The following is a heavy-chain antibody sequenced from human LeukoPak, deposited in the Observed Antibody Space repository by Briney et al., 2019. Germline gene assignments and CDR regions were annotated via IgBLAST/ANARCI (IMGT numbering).Heavy chain of an antibody. Sequence: ASVKVSCKASGGTFSSYAISWVRQAPGQGLEWMGGIIPIFGTANYAQKFQGRVTITADESTSTAYMELSSLRSEDTAVYYCARDQYGSGSYYPSGFDYWGQGTLVTVSS. CDR2: IIPIFGTA. V-gene: IGHV1-69*01. J-gene: IGHJ4*02. CDR3: ARDQYGSGSYYPSGFDY. CDR1: GGTFSSYA. D-gene: IGHD3-10*01.